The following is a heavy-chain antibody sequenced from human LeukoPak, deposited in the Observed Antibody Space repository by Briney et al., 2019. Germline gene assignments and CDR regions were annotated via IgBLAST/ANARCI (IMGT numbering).Heavy chain of an antibody. Sequence: PGGSLRLSCAASGFTFSSYSMNWVRQAPGKGLEWVSYISSSSSTIYYADSVKGRFTISRDNSKNTLYLQMNSLRAEDTAVYYCARGVPSLVRAIGAFDIWGQGTMVTVSS. J-gene: IGHJ3*02. CDR1: GFTFSSYS. V-gene: IGHV3-48*01. CDR3: ARGVPSLVRAIGAFDI. D-gene: IGHD3-10*01. CDR2: ISSSSSTI.